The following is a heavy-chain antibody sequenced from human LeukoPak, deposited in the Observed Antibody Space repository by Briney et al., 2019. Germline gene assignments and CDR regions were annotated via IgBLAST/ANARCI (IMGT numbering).Heavy chain of an antibody. D-gene: IGHD4-17*01. CDR3: AWELRNAFDI. CDR1: GFTFSSYE. CDR2: ISSSGSTI. J-gene: IGHJ3*02. V-gene: IGHV3-48*03. Sequence: GGSLRLSCAASGFTFSSYEMNWVRQAPGKGLEWVSYISSSGSTIYYADSVKGRFTISRDNAKDSLYLQMNSLRAEDTAVYYSAWELRNAFDIWGQGTMVTVSS.